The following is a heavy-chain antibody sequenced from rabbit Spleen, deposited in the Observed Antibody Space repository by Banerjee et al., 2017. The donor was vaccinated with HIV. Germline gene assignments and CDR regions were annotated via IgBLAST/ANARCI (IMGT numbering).Heavy chain of an antibody. CDR1: GFSFNSDFY. V-gene: IGHV1S43*01. CDR3: ARDLAGVIGWNFGW. CDR2: INSYTGKT. J-gene: IGHJ3*01. Sequence: QEQLKESGGGLVKPGASLTLTCTASGFSFNSDFYMCWVRQAPGKGLEWIACINSYTGKTVYASWVNGRFTISRSTSLNTVTLQMTRLTAADTATYFCARDLAGVIGWNFGWWGQGTLVTVS. D-gene: IGHD4-1*01.